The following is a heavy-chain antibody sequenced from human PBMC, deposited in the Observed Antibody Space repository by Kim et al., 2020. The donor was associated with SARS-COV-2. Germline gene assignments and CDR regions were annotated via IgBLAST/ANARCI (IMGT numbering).Heavy chain of an antibody. Sequence: GVSLRLSCAASGFTFSGSAMHWVRQASGKGLEWVGRIRSKANSYATAYAASVKGRFTISRDDSKNTAYLQMNSLKTEDTAVYYCTRGRVLLWFGERNWFDPWGQGTLVTVSS. CDR3: TRGRVLLWFGERNWFDP. CDR2: IRSKANSYAT. V-gene: IGHV3-73*01. D-gene: IGHD3-10*01. J-gene: IGHJ5*02. CDR1: GFTFSGSA.